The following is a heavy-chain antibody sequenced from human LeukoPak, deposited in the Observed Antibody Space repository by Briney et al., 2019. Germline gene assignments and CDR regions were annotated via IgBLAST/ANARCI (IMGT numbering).Heavy chain of an antibody. CDR1: GFTFSNYW. Sequence: GGSLRLSCAASGFTFSNYWMTWVRQAPGEGLEWVANIKQDGSDKYYVDSVRGRFTISRDNAKNSLYLQMNSLRVEDTAVYYCAGVRGYWGQGILVTVSS. J-gene: IGHJ4*02. CDR3: AGVRGY. V-gene: IGHV3-7*04. CDR2: IKQDGSDK.